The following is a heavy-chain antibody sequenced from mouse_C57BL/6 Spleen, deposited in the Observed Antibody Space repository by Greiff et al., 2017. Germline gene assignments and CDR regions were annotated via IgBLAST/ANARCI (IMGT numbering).Heavy chain of an antibody. CDR2: IYPGDGDT. D-gene: IGHD2-1*01. CDR3: ASYYGNYEWFAY. CDR1: GYAFSSSW. J-gene: IGHJ3*01. Sequence: QVQLKESGPELVKPGASVKISCKASGYAFSSSWMNWVKQRPGKGLEWIGRIYPGDGDTNYNGKFKGKATLTADKSSSTAYMQLSSLTSEDSAVYFCASYYGNYEWFAYWGQGTLVTVSA. V-gene: IGHV1-82*01.